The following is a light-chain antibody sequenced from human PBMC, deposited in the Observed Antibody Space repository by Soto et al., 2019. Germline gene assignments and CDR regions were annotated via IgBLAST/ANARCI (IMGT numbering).Light chain of an antibody. CDR1: SAPISTTYY. J-gene: IGLJ1*01. CDR3: VRSMGSGAYL. V-gene: IGLV8-61*01. CDR2: STN. Sequence: QTVVIQESSLSVSPGGTVTLTCGLRSAPISTTYYPAWYQQTPGQAPRTLIYSTNTRSSGVPDRFSGSIRGNKAALTITGAQAEDEAEYHCVRSMGSGAYLFGPGTKLTVL.